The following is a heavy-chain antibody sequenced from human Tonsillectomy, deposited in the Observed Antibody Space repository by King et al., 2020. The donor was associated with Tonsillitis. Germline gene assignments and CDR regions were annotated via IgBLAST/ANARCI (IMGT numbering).Heavy chain of an antibody. V-gene: IGHV5-10-1*03. CDR3: ARSGIAVSGGNS. CDR2: IDPSDSYS. Sequence: DVQLVQSGAEVKKPGESLRISCKGSGYRFTSYWISWVRQMPGKGLEWMGRIDPSDSYSNYSPSFQGHVTISVDKSISTAYLQWSSLKASDTAMYYCARSGIAVSGGNSWGQGTLVTVSS. D-gene: IGHD6-19*01. J-gene: IGHJ4*02. CDR1: GYRFTSYW.